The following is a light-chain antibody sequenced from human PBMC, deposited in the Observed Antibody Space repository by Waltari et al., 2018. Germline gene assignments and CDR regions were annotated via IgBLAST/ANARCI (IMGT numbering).Light chain of an antibody. J-gene: IGKJ2*01. CDR2: LGS. CDR1: QSLLHSNGYNY. CDR3: MQALQTHT. V-gene: IGKV2-28*01. Sequence: DIVMTQSPFSLPVTPGEPASISCRSSQSLLHSNGYNYLDWYLQKPGQSPQLLIYLGSNRASGVPDRFSGSGSGTDFTLKISREEAEDVGVYYCMQALQTHTFGQGTKLEIK.